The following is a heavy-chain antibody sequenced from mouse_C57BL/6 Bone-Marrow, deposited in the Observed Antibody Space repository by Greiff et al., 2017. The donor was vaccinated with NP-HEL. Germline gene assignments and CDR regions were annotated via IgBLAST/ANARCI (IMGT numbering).Heavy chain of an antibody. Sequence: EVQLVESGGDLVKPGGSLKLSCAASGFTFSSYGMSWVRQTPDKRLEWVATISSGGSYTYYPDSVKGRFTISRDNAKNTLYLQMSSLKSEDTAMYYCARHEVLRRGFAYWGQGTLVTVSA. D-gene: IGHD1-1*01. V-gene: IGHV5-6*01. CDR3: ARHEVLRRGFAY. CDR1: GFTFSSYG. J-gene: IGHJ3*01. CDR2: ISSGGSYT.